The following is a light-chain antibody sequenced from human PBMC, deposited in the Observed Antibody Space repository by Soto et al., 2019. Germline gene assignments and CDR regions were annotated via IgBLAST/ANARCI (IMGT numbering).Light chain of an antibody. V-gene: IGKV3-20*01. Sequence: IVLTQSPGTLSLSPGERATLSCRASQTGSNSYLAWYQQKSGQAPRLLIYGASSRATGIPDRFSGSGSGTDFTLTISRLEAEDFAVYYCQQYNNWPLTFGGGTKVDIK. CDR1: QTGSNSY. CDR3: QQYNNWPLT. CDR2: GAS. J-gene: IGKJ4*01.